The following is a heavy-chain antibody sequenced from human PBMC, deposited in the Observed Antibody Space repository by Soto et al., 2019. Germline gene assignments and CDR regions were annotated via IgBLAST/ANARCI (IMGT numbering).Heavy chain of an antibody. CDR1: GDSISRRNW. Sequence: QVQLQESGPGLVKPSGTLSLSCAVSGDSISRRNWWSWVRQSPGQGLEWIGEIHHSGSTNYNLSLKSRVTISIDKSKNHFSLSQTSVTAADTAVYYCARATAVADAIVYDLDVWGQGTAVTVSS. CDR2: IHHSGST. V-gene: IGHV4-4*02. D-gene: IGHD2-21*02. J-gene: IGHJ6*02. CDR3: ARATAVADAIVYDLDV.